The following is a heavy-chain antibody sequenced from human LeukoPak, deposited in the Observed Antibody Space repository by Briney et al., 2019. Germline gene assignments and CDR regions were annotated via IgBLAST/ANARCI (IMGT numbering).Heavy chain of an antibody. CDR2: ISSSSSYI. J-gene: IGHJ4*02. CDR1: GFTFSNYW. Sequence: GGSLRLSCAASGFTFSNYWMYWVRQAPGKGLEWVSSISSSSSYIYYADSVKGRFTISRDNAKNSLYLQMNSLRAEDTAVYYCARGMPYQLPHYWGQGTLVTVSS. D-gene: IGHD2-2*01. V-gene: IGHV3-21*01. CDR3: ARGMPYQLPHY.